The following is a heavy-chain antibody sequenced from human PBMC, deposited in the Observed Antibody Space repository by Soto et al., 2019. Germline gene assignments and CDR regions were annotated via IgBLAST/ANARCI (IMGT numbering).Heavy chain of an antibody. V-gene: IGHV3-11*01. CDR2: ISSSGDDT. CDR3: ARDPRSGSTTWGYYFDS. Sequence: PGGSLRLSCAASGFTFSNYYMSWIRQAPGEGLEWISYISSSGDDTYYADSVKGRLTISRDNAKNSLYLQMNSLRAEDTAIYYCARDPRSGSTTWGYYFDSWGQGTLVTVSS. D-gene: IGHD7-27*01. CDR1: GFTFSNYY. J-gene: IGHJ4*02.